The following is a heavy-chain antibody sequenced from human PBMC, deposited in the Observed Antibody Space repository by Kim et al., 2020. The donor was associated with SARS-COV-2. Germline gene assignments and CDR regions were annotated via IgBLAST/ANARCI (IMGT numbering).Heavy chain of an antibody. CDR3: ATAPYSGDYRGNDY. V-gene: IGHV3-11*01. Sequence: AQSVRARFTITRDNAKNSLHLQMNSLGAEDTAVYFCATAPYSGDYRGNDYWGQGALVTVSS. J-gene: IGHJ4*02. D-gene: IGHD4-17*01.